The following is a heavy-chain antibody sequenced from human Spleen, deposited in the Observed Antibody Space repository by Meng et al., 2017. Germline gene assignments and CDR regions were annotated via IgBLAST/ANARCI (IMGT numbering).Heavy chain of an antibody. CDR3: ARGDGYIIDY. CDR1: GDSVASISAA. J-gene: IGHJ4*02. Sequence: QLQLQESGPGLVKPSQTLSLTCAISGDSVASISAAWNWIRQSPSRGLEWLGRTYYRSKWFNDYALSVKSRVTVNPDTSKNQFSLQLNSVTPEDTAVYYCARGDGYIIDYWGQGTLVTVSS. V-gene: IGHV6-1*01. CDR2: TYYRSKWFN. D-gene: IGHD5-24*01.